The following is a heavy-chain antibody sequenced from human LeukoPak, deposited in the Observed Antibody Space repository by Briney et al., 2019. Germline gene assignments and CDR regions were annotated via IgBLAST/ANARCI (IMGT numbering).Heavy chain of an antibody. D-gene: IGHD3-10*01. CDR1: GYTFTSYG. J-gene: IGHJ4*02. CDR2: ISAYNGNT. Sequence: ASVKVSCKASGYTFTSYGISWVRQAPGQGLEWMGWISAYNGNTNYAQKLQGRVTTTTDTSTSTAYMELRSPRSDDTAVYYCARDQLWFGELLYQFDYWGQGTLVTVSS. V-gene: IGHV1-18*04. CDR3: ARDQLWFGELLYQFDY.